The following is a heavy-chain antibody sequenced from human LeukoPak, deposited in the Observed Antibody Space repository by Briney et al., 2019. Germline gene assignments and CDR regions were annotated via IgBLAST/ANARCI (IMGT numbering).Heavy chain of an antibody. Sequence: PSETLSLTCAVYGRSFSGYYWSWVRQPPGKGLEWNGEINHSGSTNYNPSLQSRVTISADTSKNQFSLNLRSVIAADTAVYYCTRGLRLGYCSGGSCYYWFDPWGQGTRVTVSS. CDR1: GRSFSGYY. D-gene: IGHD2-15*01. J-gene: IGHJ5*02. CDR3: TRGLRLGYCSGGSCYYWFDP. V-gene: IGHV4-34*01. CDR2: INHSGST.